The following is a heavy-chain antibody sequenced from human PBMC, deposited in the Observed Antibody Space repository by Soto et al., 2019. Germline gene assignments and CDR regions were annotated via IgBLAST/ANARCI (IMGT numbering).Heavy chain of an antibody. CDR3: ARDKLAVARGYYYYGMDV. J-gene: IGHJ6*02. V-gene: IGHV1-69*13. CDR2: IIPIFGTA. D-gene: IGHD6-19*01. CDR1: GGTFSSYA. Sequence: GASVRVSCKASGGTFSSYAISWVRQAPGQGLEWMGGIIPIFGTANYAQKFQGRVTITADESTSTAYMELSSLRSEDTAVYYCARDKLAVARGYYYYGMDVWGQGTTVTVS.